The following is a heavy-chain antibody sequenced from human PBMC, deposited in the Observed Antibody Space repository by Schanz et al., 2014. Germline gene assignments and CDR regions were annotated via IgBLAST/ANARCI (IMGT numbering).Heavy chain of an antibody. CDR3: ARDKGGYYPFDY. V-gene: IGHV3-33*05. Sequence: KLVESGGGVVQPGRSLRLSCAASGFTFSSYGMHWVRQAPGKGLEWVAIISLDGSNQYYADSVKGRFTISRDNSKNTLYLQMNSLRAEDTAVYYCARDKGGYYPFDYWGQGSLVTVSS. CDR2: ISLDGSNQ. D-gene: IGHD3-22*01. CDR1: GFTFSSYG. J-gene: IGHJ4*02.